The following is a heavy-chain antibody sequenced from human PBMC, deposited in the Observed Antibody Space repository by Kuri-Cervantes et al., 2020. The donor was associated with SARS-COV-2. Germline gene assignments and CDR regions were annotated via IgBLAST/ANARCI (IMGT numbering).Heavy chain of an antibody. V-gene: IGHV5-51*01. D-gene: IGHD3-10*01. J-gene: IGHJ2*01. CDR2: ICPGDSDT. CDR1: GYSFTSYW. CDR3: ARTITMVRGVTPDWYFDL. Sequence: KVSCKGSGYSFTSYWIGWVRQMPGKGLEWMGIICPGDSDTRYSPSFQGQVTISADKSISTAYLQWSSLKASDTAMYYCARTITMVRGVTPDWYFDLWGRGTLVTVSS.